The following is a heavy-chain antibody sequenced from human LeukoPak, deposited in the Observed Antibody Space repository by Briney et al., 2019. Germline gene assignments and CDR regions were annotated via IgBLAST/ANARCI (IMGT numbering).Heavy chain of an antibody. V-gene: IGHV1-2*02. CDR3: ARRFYYAMDV. Sequence: ASVKVSCKASGYSFTGYFMQWVRQAPGDGLEWMGWINPNSGDTNYAQKFQGRVTMTRDTSISTAYMELSRLRSDDAAVYYCARRFYYAMDVWGQGTTVTVSS. J-gene: IGHJ6*02. CDR2: INPNSGDT. D-gene: IGHD3-16*01. CDR1: GYSFTGYF.